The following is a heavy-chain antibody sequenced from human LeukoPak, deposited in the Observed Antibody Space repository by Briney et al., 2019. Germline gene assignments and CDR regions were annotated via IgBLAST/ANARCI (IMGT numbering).Heavy chain of an antibody. CDR3: ARELGYSYDPYFDY. CDR1: GFTFSSYE. V-gene: IGHV3-48*03. D-gene: IGHD5-18*01. J-gene: IGHJ4*02. Sequence: GGSLRLSCVGSGFTFSSYEMNWVRQAPGKGLEWLSYIGSSDSTTHYADSVKGRFTISRDNAKNSLYLQTNSLRAEDTAVYYCARELGYSYDPYFDYWGQGTLVTVSS. CDR2: IGSSDSTT.